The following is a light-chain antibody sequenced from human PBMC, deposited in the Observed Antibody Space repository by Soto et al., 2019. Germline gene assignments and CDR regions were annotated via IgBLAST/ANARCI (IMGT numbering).Light chain of an antibody. Sequence: QSVLTQPPSVSGAPGQRVTISCTGSSSDIGAGYYVPWYQHLPGTAPKLLIYGNNNRPSGVPDRFSGSKSGNSASLAITGLQAEDEADYYCHSYASTRSRYVFGTGTKLTVL. CDR2: GNN. CDR1: SSDIGAGYY. J-gene: IGLJ1*01. CDR3: HSYASTRSRYV. V-gene: IGLV1-40*01.